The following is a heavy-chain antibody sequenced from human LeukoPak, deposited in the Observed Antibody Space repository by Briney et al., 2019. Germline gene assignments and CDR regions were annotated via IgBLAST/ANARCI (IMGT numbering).Heavy chain of an antibody. J-gene: IGHJ4*02. V-gene: IGHV5-51*01. CDR2: IYPDDSDT. CDR1: GYSFNNYW. Sequence: GESLKISCQGSGYSFNNYWIGWVRQMPGKGLEWMGIIYPDDSDTRYSPSFQGQVTVSADKSISTAYLQWGSLKASDTAMYYCARGRGGDYWGQGTLVTVSS. D-gene: IGHD3-10*01. CDR3: ARGRGGDY.